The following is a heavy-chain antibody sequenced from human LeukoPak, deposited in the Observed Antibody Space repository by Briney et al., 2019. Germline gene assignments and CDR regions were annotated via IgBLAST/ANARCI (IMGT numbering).Heavy chain of an antibody. Sequence: PSETLSLTCTVSGGSISSYHWSWIRQPPGKGLEWIGYIYYSGSTNYNPSLKSRVTISVDTSKNQFSLKLSSVTAADTAVYYCARGIAVAGTFDYWGQGTLVTVSS. CDR2: IYYSGST. CDR1: GGSISSYH. D-gene: IGHD6-19*01. V-gene: IGHV4-59*01. CDR3: ARGIAVAGTFDY. J-gene: IGHJ4*02.